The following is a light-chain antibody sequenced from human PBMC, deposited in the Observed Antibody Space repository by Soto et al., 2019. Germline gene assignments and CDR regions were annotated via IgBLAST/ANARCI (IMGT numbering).Light chain of an antibody. CDR1: QSVSSSY. J-gene: IGKJ1*01. Sequence: EIVLTQSPGTLSLSPGERATLSCRASQSVSSSYLAWYQQKPGKAPRLLIYGAFSMATGIPDRFSGSGSGTDFTLTISRLEPEDFAMYYCQQYGSSPVTFGQGTKVEIK. V-gene: IGKV3-20*01. CDR3: QQYGSSPVT. CDR2: GAF.